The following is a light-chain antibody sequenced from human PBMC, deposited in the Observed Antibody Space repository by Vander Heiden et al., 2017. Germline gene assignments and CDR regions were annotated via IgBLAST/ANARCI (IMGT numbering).Light chain of an antibody. Sequence: DIQMTQSPSSLSASVGDRVTITCRASQSISNYLNWFQQKPGKAPKLLIYAASSLQSGVPSRFSGSGSGTDFTLTIRRLHPEDFATYYCQRSDSTPYTFGQGTKMEIK. J-gene: IGKJ2*01. V-gene: IGKV1-39*01. CDR1: QSISNY. CDR2: AAS. CDR3: QRSDSTPYT.